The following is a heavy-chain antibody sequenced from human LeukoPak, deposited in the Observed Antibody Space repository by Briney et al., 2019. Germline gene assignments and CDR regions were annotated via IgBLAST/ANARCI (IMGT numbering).Heavy chain of an antibody. CDR2: IYHSGST. CDR3: ARGGGDSSGFYYPD. V-gene: IGHV4-4*02. J-gene: IGHJ4*02. Sequence: SETLSLTCAVSGDSISSPNWWTWVRQPPGRGLEWIGEIYHSGSTNYNPSLKSRVTISVDKSKSDFSLKMRSVTAADTAVYYCARGGGDSSGFYYPDWGQGTLVTVSS. CDR1: GDSISSPNW. D-gene: IGHD3-22*01.